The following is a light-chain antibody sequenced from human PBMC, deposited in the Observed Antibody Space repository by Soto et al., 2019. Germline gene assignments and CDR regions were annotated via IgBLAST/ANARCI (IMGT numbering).Light chain of an antibody. V-gene: IGKV1-27*01. Sequence: DIQMTQSPSSLSASVGDRVTITCRASQGFSNYLAWYQQKPGKVPRLLIYAASTWQAGVPSRFSGSGSGTDFTLTVSSLQPEDVATYYCQKYNSAPMYTFGQGTKLEIK. CDR1: QGFSNY. CDR2: AAS. CDR3: QKYNSAPMYT. J-gene: IGKJ2*01.